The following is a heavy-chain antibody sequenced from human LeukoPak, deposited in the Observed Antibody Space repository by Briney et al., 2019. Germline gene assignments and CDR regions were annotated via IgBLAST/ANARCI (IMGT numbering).Heavy chain of an antibody. CDR1: GASIDSHSW. CDR2: IYHSGGA. J-gene: IGHJ4*02. CDR3: AYNRNFALDN. D-gene: IGHD1-14*01. V-gene: IGHV4-4*02. Sequence: PSGTLSLTCAVSGASIDSHSWWSWVRQPPGKGPEWIGEIYHSGGANYKPSLKSRVTMSVDTSKNHFSPKLTSVTAADTAVYYCAYNRNFALDNWGQGTLVTVSS.